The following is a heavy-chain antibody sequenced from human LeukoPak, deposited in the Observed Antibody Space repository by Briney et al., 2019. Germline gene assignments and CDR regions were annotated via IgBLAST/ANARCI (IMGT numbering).Heavy chain of an antibody. CDR1: GFSLRTSGMC. CDR2: IDWDGDE. D-gene: IGHD3-10*01. V-gene: IGHV2-70*11. Sequence: SGPALFNPTPTLTLTCTFSGFSLRTSGMCVSWIRQPPGKALEWLARIDWDGDEYYSTSLKTRLTISKDTSKNQVVLTMTNMDPVDTATYYCARSHRGSGSYFADFWGQGTLVTVSS. J-gene: IGHJ4*02. CDR3: ARSHRGSGSYFADF.